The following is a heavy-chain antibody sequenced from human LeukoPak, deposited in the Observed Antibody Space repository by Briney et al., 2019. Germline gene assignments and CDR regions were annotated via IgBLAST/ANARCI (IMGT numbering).Heavy chain of an antibody. CDR1: GFTFSSYV. CDR3: AKSSHSNACDDFDY. CDR2: IAIRGGVT. J-gene: IGHJ4*02. D-gene: IGHD5-18*01. V-gene: IGHV3-23*01. Sequence: GETLRLSCAASGFTFSSYVMNWVRQAPGQGLEWVSTIAIRGGVTYYADSVKGRFTVSRDGSENTLYLQMHSLRAEDTATYYCAKSSHSNACDDFDYWGQGNLVTAPS.